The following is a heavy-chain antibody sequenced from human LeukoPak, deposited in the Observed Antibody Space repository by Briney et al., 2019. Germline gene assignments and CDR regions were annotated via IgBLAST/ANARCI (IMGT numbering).Heavy chain of an antibody. CDR2: INHSGST. CDR3: AKSNGYGLIDY. V-gene: IGHV4-34*01. D-gene: IGHD5-12*01. J-gene: IGHJ4*02. CDR1: GGSFSGYY. Sequence: NPSETLSLTCAVYGGSFSGYYWSWIRQPPGKGLEWIGEINHSGSTYYNPSLKSRVTISVDTSKNQFSLKLSSVTAADTAMYYCAKSNGYGLIDYWGQGTLVTVSS.